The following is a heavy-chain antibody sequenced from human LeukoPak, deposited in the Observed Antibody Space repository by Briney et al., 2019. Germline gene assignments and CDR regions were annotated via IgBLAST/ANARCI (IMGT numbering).Heavy chain of an antibody. D-gene: IGHD3-22*01. V-gene: IGHV3-48*03. J-gene: IGHJ4*02. CDR1: GFTFSSYE. Sequence: GGSLRLSCAASGFTFSSYEMNWVRQAPGKGLEWVSYVSSSGSTIYYADSVKGRFTISRDNAKNSLYLQMNSLRAEDTAVYYCAKVVFGGYYDSSGYPDYWGQGTLVTVSS. CDR2: VSSSGSTI. CDR3: AKVVFGGYYDSSGYPDY.